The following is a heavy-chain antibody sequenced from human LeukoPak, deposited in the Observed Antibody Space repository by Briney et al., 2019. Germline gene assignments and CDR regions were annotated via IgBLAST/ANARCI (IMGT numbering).Heavy chain of an antibody. CDR1: GFTFSGYA. Sequence: GGSLRLSCAASGFTFSGYAMSWVRQSPGQGLEWVSGICGNGDCTYYADSVKGRFTISRDNSKNTVYLQMNGLRAEDTAVYYCAKGGIVVVLGDWGQGTLVTVSS. J-gene: IGHJ4*02. D-gene: IGHD3-22*01. V-gene: IGHV3-23*01. CDR2: ICGNGDCT. CDR3: AKGGIVVVLGD.